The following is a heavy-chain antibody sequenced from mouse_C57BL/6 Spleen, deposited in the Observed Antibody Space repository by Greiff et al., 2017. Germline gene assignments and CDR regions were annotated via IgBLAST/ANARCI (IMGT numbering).Heavy chain of an antibody. CDR1: GYTFTSYG. Sequence: VQLQESGAELARPGASVKLSCKASGYTFTSYGISWVKQRTGQGLEWIGEIYPRSGNTYYNEKFKGKATLTADKSSSTAYMELRSLTSEDTAVYICARWITTVVGYFDVWGTGTTVTVSS. D-gene: IGHD1-1*01. CDR3: ARWITTVVGYFDV. J-gene: IGHJ1*03. V-gene: IGHV1-81*01. CDR2: IYPRSGNT.